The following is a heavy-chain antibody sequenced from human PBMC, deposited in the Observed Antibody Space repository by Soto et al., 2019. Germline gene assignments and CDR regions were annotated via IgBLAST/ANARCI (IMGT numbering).Heavy chain of an antibody. Sequence: GGSLRLSCAASRFTFSTYAMSCVRQAPGKGLEWVSAISGSGSTTHYADSVKGRFTISRDNSKNTLYLQMNSLRAEDTAVYYCAKDLDASSSNFFYYMDVWGKGTTVTVSS. D-gene: IGHD6-6*01. CDR2: ISGSGSTT. CDR3: AKDLDASSSNFFYYMDV. J-gene: IGHJ6*03. CDR1: RFTFSTYA. V-gene: IGHV3-23*01.